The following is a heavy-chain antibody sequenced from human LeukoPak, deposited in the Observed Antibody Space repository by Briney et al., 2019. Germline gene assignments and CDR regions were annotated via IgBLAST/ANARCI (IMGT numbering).Heavy chain of an antibody. CDR2: ISGSGYTT. CDR3: VRDWGYDSSGYWQKYFDT. D-gene: IGHD3-22*01. V-gene: IGHV3-23*01. J-gene: IGHJ4*02. CDR1: GFTFNSYG. Sequence: GGSLRLSCEASGFTFNSYGMSWVRQAPGKGLEWVSAISGSGYTTYYADSVKGRFTISRDNAKNTLYLQMNSLRAEDTAVYYCVRDWGYDSSGYWQKYFDTWGQGTLVTVSS.